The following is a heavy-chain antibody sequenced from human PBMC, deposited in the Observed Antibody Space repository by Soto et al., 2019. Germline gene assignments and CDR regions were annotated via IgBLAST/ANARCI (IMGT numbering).Heavy chain of an antibody. CDR2: INPSGGST. CDR3: ARAGDYYDSSGPGWFDP. Sequence: ASVKVSCKASGYTFTSYYMHWVRQAPGQGLEWMGIINPSGGSTSYAQKFQGRVTMTRDTSTSTVYMELSSLRSEDTAVYYCARAGDYYDSSGPGWFDPWGQRTLVTVSS. J-gene: IGHJ5*02. V-gene: IGHV1-46*01. CDR1: GYTFTSYY. D-gene: IGHD3-22*01.